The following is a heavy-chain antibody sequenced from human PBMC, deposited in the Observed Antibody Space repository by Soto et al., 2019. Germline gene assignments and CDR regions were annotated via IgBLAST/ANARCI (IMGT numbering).Heavy chain of an antibody. J-gene: IGHJ4*02. CDR2: INSDGSST. V-gene: IGHV3-74*01. Sequence: PGGSLRLSCAASGFTFRSYWMQWVRQAPGKGLVWVSWINSDGSSTSYADSVKGRFTISRDNAKNTLYLQMNSLRDEDMAVYYCASGGSSLNFDSWGQGTLVTVSS. CDR3: ASGGSSLNFDS. D-gene: IGHD6-6*01. CDR1: GFTFRSYW.